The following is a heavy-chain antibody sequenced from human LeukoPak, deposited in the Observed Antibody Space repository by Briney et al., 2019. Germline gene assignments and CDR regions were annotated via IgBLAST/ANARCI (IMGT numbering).Heavy chain of an antibody. CDR3: ARGRRSLPAY. J-gene: IGHJ4*02. D-gene: IGHD3-3*01. CDR2: INHSGST. V-gene: IGHV4-34*01. Sequence: PSETLSLTCAVYGGSFSGYYWSWIRQPPGEGLEWIGEINHSGSTNYNPSLKSRVTISVDTSKNQFSLKLSSVTAADTAVYYCARGRRSLPAYWGQGTLVTVSS. CDR1: GGSFSGYY.